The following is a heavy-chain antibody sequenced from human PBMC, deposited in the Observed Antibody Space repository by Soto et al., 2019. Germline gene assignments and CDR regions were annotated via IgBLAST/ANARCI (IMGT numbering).Heavy chain of an antibody. Sequence: EVQLVQSGAEVKKPGESLKISGKASGYSFISYWIGWVRQMPGKGLEWMGITYPSDSDATYSPSFQGQVTISVDKSITTAYLQWSSLKASDTAIYFCARWQDYSDSNGYYADYWGQGTLVTVSS. V-gene: IGHV5-51*01. J-gene: IGHJ4*02. CDR1: GYSFISYW. CDR3: ARWQDYSDSNGYYADY. CDR2: TYPSDSDA. D-gene: IGHD3-22*01.